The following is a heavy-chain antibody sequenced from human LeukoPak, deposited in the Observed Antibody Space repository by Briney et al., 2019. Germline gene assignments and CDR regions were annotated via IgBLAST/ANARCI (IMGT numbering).Heavy chain of an antibody. V-gene: IGHV4-39*07. CDR2: IYYSGST. J-gene: IGHJ6*03. CDR3: ARELGGYCSSTSCSLYYYYYMDV. D-gene: IGHD2-2*01. CDR1: GGSISSSSYY. Sequence: SETLSLTCTVSGGSISSSSYYWGWIRQPPGKGVEWIGSIYYSGSTYYNPSLKSRVTISVDTSKNQFSLKLSSVTAADTAVYYCARELGGYCSSTSCSLYYYYYMDVWGKGTTVTVSS.